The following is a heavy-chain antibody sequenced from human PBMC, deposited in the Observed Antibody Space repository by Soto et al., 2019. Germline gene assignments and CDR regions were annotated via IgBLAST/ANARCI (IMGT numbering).Heavy chain of an antibody. J-gene: IGHJ3*01. V-gene: IGHV4-59*01. D-gene: IGHD3-22*01. CDR3: AKAVKYYDSTGYDAFAV. CDR2: MFHSGRT. CDR1: VDSISSYF. Sequence: WETLSLTCTFSVDSISSYFWTCIRHPPGKSLEWIGYMFHSGRTNYNPSLTSRVTMSADTSNNQFSLTLTSVTAADTAVYYCAKAVKYYDSTGYDAFAVWGQGRMVIVS.